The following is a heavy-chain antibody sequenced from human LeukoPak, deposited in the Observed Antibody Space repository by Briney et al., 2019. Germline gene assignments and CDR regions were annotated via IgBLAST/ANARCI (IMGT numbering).Heavy chain of an antibody. V-gene: IGHV4-34*01. CDR3: ARARSGYYYYYYGMDV. J-gene: IGHJ6*04. D-gene: IGHD3-10*01. CDR1: GGFFSGYY. CDR2: INHSGST. Sequence: SETLSLTCAVYGGFFSGYYWSWIRQPPGKGLEWIGEINHSGSTNYNPSLKSRVTISVDTSKNQFSLKLSSVTAADTAVYYCARARSGYYYYYYGMDVWGKGTTVTVSS.